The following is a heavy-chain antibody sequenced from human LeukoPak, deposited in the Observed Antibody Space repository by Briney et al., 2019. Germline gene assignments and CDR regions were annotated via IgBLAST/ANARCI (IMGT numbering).Heavy chain of an antibody. Sequence: SETLSLTCTVSGGSISSSSYYWGWIRQPPGKGLEWIGSMYYSGSTYYNPSLKSRVTISVDTSKNQLSLKLSSVTAADTAVYYCARSVCSTNADSWGQGTLVTVSS. J-gene: IGHJ4*02. CDR2: MYYSGST. CDR3: ARSVCSTNADS. D-gene: IGHD1-1*01. V-gene: IGHV4-39*01. CDR1: GGSISSSSYY.